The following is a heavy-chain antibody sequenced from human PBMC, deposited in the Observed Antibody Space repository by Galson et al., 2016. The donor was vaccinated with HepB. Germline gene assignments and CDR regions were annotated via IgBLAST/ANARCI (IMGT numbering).Heavy chain of an antibody. CDR1: GFIFSSYE. D-gene: IGHD3-22*01. J-gene: IGHJ4*02. CDR2: ISSSGSTI. V-gene: IGHV3-48*03. Sequence: SLRLSCAASGFIFSSYEMNWVRQAPGKGLEWVSYISSSGSTIYYADSVKGRFTISRDNAKNSLYLQMNSLGAEDTAVYYCARASNYDSNGYLRYWGQGTLVTVSS. CDR3: ARASNYDSNGYLRY.